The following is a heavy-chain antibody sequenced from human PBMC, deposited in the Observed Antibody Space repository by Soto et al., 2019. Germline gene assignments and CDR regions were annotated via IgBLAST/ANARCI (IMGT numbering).Heavy chain of an antibody. V-gene: IGHV4-59*08. CDR1: GGSISSYY. J-gene: IGHJ6*02. CDR2: IYYSGST. D-gene: IGHD2-2*03. Sequence: SETLSLTCTVSGGSISSYYWSWIRQPPGKGLEWIGYIYYSGSTNYNPSLMSRVTISVDTSKNEFSLRLSSVTAADTAVYYCARLNGYCVSTNCHGYYGMDVWGQGTTVTVSS. CDR3: ARLNGYCVSTNCHGYYGMDV.